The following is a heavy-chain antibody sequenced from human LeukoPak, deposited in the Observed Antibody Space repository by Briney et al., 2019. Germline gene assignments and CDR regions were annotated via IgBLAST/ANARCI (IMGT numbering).Heavy chain of an antibody. D-gene: IGHD3-9*01. CDR1: GGSFSGYY. CDR2: NNHSGST. Sequence: PSETLSLTCAVYGGSFSGYYWSWIRQPPGKGLEWIGENNHSGSTNYNPSLKSRVTISVDTSKNQFSLKLSSVTAADTAVYYCAREGGGYFEGWGQGTLVTVSS. CDR3: AREGGGYFEG. V-gene: IGHV4-34*01. J-gene: IGHJ4*02.